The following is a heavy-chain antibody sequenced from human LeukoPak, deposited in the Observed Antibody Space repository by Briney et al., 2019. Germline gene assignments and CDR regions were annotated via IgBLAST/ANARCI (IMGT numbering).Heavy chain of an antibody. CDR3: ARDFSGSYSPGHFDY. D-gene: IGHD1-26*01. CDR2: INPNINGT. J-gene: IGHJ4*02. CDR1: GYTFTGYY. Sequence: ASVKVSCKTSGYTFTGYYIHWVRQAPGQGLEWMGSINPNINGTNYAQKFQGRVTMTSDTFISTAYMELNSLISDDTAIYYCARDFSGSYSPGHFDYWGQGTLVTVLS. V-gene: IGHV1-2*02.